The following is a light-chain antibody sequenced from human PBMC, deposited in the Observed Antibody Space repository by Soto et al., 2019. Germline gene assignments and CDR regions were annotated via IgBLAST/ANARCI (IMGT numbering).Light chain of an antibody. CDR1: SSDVGGYNY. V-gene: IGLV2-11*01. J-gene: IGLJ1*01. CDR3: CSYAGSYTYV. Sequence: QSVLTQPRSVPGSPGQSVTISCTGTSSDVGGYNYVSWYQQHPGKAPKLMIYDVSKRPSGVPDRFSGSKSGNTASLTISGLQAEDEADYYCCSYAGSYTYVFGTGTRSPS. CDR2: DVS.